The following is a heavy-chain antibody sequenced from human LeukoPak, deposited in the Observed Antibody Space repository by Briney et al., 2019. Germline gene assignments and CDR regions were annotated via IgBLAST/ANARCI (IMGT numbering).Heavy chain of an antibody. CDR1: GFTFSSYW. CDR2: ISYDGSNK. Sequence: PGGSLRLSCAASGFTFSSYWMSWVRQAPGKGLEWVAVISYDGSNKYYADSVKGRFTISRDNSKNTLYLQMNSLRAEDTAVYYCAKDPRRYSRTGGYFDYWGQGTLVTVSS. CDR3: AKDPRRYSRTGGYFDY. V-gene: IGHV3-30*18. D-gene: IGHD6-13*01. J-gene: IGHJ4*02.